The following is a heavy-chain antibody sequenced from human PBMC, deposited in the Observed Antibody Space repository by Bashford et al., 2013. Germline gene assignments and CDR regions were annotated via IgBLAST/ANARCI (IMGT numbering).Heavy chain of an antibody. J-gene: IGHJ4*03. CDR3: ARVVAGFGMGYFDS. D-gene: IGHD6-19*01. V-gene: IGHV4-31*03. Sequence: SSETLSLTCTVSGGSISSGGYYWSWIRQHPGKGLEWIGYIFYSGTTYYNPSLRSRVTISVDTSKNQFSLKLNSVTAADTAVYYCARVVAGFGMGYFDSVGPRDPGHRLL. CDR2: IFYSGTT. CDR1: GGSISSGGYY.